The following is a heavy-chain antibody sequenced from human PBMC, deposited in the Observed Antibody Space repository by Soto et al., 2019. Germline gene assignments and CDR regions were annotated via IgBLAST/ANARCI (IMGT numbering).Heavy chain of an antibody. V-gene: IGHV3-30*18. CDR1: GFTFSSYG. Sequence: QVQLVESGGGVVQPGRSLRLSCAASGFTFSSYGMHWVRQAPGKGLEWVAVISYDGSNKYYADSVKGRFTISRDNSKNTQYLQMNSLRAEDTAVYYCAKDLGSSWSDEPLNWFDPWGQGTLVTVSS. CDR3: AKDLGSSWSDEPLNWFDP. CDR2: ISYDGSNK. J-gene: IGHJ5*02. D-gene: IGHD6-13*01.